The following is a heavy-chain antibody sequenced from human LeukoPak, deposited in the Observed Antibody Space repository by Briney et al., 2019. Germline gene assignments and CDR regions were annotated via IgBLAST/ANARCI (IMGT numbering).Heavy chain of an antibody. CDR2: IYYSGTT. V-gene: IGHV4-39*01. Sequence: SETLSLTCTVSGGSITNDSYFWGWIRQSPGKGLEWIGSIYYSGTTYYNPSLQGRVTISVDTSENQFSLILSSVTAADTAVYYCARTILPRWWFNPWGQGTLVTVSS. J-gene: IGHJ5*02. CDR3: ARTILPRWWFNP. CDR1: GGSITNDSYF. D-gene: IGHD2-21*01.